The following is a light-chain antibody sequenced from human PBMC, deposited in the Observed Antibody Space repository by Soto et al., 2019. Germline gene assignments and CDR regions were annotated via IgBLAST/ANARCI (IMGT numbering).Light chain of an antibody. Sequence: QSVLTKPASVYGSPGESITISCTGTSSDVGSYNLVSWYRQHPGKAPKLMIYEGSKRPSGVSNRFSGSKSGNTASLTISGLQAEDEADYYCCSYAGSSTPYVFGTGTKVTVL. V-gene: IGLV2-23*01. CDR1: SSDVGSYNL. CDR2: EGS. CDR3: CSYAGSSTPYV. J-gene: IGLJ1*01.